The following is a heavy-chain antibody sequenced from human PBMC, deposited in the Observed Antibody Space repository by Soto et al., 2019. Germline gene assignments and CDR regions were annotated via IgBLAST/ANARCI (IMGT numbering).Heavy chain of an antibody. CDR3: AREGRRISMIRGFDS. CDR2: TYFTGTT. CDR1: GGSIRGSSYY. D-gene: IGHD3-10*01. V-gene: IGHV4-61*01. J-gene: IGHJ4*02. Sequence: QVQLQESGPGLMKPSETLSLTCTVSGGSIRGSSYYWTWIRQPPGKGREGIGDTYFTGTTDYNPSLKSRVTISADPSKIQFSLTLTSVTAADTAVYYCAREGRRISMIRGFDSWGQGILVTVSS.